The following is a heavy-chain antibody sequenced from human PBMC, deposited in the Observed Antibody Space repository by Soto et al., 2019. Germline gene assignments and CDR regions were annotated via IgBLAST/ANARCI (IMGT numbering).Heavy chain of an antibody. CDR3: TTESYGSGSYYDFDY. CDR1: GFTFSNAW. D-gene: IGHD3-10*01. Sequence: EVQLVESGGGLVKPGGSLRLSCAASGFTFSNAWMSWVRQAPGKGLEWVGRIKSKTDGGTTDYAAPVKGRFTISRDDSKNTLYLQMNSLKTEDTAVYYCTTESYGSGSYYDFDYWGQGTLVTVSS. V-gene: IGHV3-15*01. J-gene: IGHJ4*02. CDR2: IKSKTDGGTT.